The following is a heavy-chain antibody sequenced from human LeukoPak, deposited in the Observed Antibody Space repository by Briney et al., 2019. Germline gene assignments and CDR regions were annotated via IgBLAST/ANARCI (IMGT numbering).Heavy chain of an antibody. CDR1: GGSISSGGYS. CDR2: IYHSGST. D-gene: IGHD3-22*01. V-gene: IGHV4-30-2*01. Sequence: PSETLSLTCAVSGGSISSGGYSWSWIRQPPGKGLEWIGYIYHSGSTYYNPSLKSRVTISVDTSKNQFSLKLSSVTAADTAVYYCAREGTYYYDSSGYYPFDYWGQGTLVTVSS. CDR3: AREGTYYYDSSGYYPFDY. J-gene: IGHJ4*02.